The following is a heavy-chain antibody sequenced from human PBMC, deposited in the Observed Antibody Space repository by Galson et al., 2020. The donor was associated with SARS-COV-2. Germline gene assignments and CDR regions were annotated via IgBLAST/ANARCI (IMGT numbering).Heavy chain of an antibody. Sequence: SQTLSLTCTVSGGSISTGGSSWSWIRQHPVKGLAWIGYTYYSGCTYYNPSLTRRVTISVDTSKNQFSLKLSSVTAADTAVYYCARVTIAAATWYFDYWGQGTLVTVSS. CDR1: GGSISTGGSS. D-gene: IGHD6-13*01. V-gene: IGHV4-31*03. J-gene: IGHJ4*02. CDR3: ARVTIAAATWYFDY. CDR2: TYYSGCT.